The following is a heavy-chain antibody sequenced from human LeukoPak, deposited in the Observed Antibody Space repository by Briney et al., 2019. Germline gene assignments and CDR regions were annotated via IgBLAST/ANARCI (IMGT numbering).Heavy chain of an antibody. V-gene: IGHV1-2*02. J-gene: IGHJ4*02. CDR3: ARGEVPPHYFDS. CDR1: GYTFTGYY. Sequence: ASVKVSCKTSGYTFTGYYIHWVREAPGQGLECMGWINPNSAGTNYAQKFQGRVNMTRDTSISTAYMELSRLRFDDTAVYYCARGEVPPHYFDSWGQGTLVTVSS. CDR2: INPNSAGT.